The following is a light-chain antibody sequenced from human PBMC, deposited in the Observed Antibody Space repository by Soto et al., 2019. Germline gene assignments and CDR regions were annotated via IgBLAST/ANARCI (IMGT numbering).Light chain of an antibody. J-gene: IGKJ1*01. CDR2: KAS. CDR3: QQYNSYWWT. Sequence: DIQMTQSPSTLSASVGDRVTITCRASQNINSWLAWYQQKPGKAPKLLIYKASSLESGVPSRFSGSGSGTEFTLTISSLQPDDFATYYCQQYNSYWWTFGQGTKVDIK. CDR1: QNINSW. V-gene: IGKV1-5*03.